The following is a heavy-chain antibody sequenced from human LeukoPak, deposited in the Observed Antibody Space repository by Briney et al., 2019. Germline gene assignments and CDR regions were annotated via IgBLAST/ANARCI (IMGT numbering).Heavy chain of an antibody. CDR3: AREYSGSYFYYYYYYMDV. CDR1: EFTFSDYW. V-gene: IGHV3-21*01. Sequence: GGSLRLSCAASEFTFSDYWMSWVRQAPGKGLEWVSSISSSSSYIYYADSVKGRFTISRDNAKNSLYLQMNSLRAEDTAVYYCAREYSGSYFYYYYYYMDVWGKGTTVTISS. D-gene: IGHD1-26*01. CDR2: ISSSSSYI. J-gene: IGHJ6*03.